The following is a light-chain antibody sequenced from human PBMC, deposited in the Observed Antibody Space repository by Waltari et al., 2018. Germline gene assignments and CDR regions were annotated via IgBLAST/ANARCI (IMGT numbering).Light chain of an antibody. V-gene: IGLV2-14*03. Sequence: QSALTQPASVSGSPGQSITISCTGTSSDVGAYNYVSWYQQHPGKAPKLMIYDVRHRPAGVSNRFSGAKSGNTASLTISGLQAEDEADYYCSSYTTTNTLVFGTGTKVTVL. CDR2: DVR. CDR3: SSYTTTNTLV. J-gene: IGLJ1*01. CDR1: SSDVGAYNY.